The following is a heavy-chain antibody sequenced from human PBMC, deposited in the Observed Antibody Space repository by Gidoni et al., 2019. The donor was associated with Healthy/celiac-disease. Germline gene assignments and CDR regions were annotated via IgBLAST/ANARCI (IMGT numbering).Heavy chain of an antibody. CDR2: INHSGST. Sequence: QVQLQQWGAGLLKPSETLSLTCAVYGGSFSGYYWSWLRQPPGKGLVWIGEINHSGSTNYNPSLKSRVTISVDTSKNQFSLKLSSVTAADTAVYYCARDDYCTNGVCLGRSFDYWGQGTLVTVSS. V-gene: IGHV4-34*01. J-gene: IGHJ4*02. CDR3: ARDDYCTNGVCLGRSFDY. CDR1: GGSFSGYY. D-gene: IGHD2-8*01.